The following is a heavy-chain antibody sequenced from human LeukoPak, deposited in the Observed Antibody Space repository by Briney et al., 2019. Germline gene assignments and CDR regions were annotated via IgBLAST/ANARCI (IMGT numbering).Heavy chain of an antibody. D-gene: IGHD4-23*01. J-gene: IGHJ4*02. Sequence: GGSLRLSCAASGFTFSSYSMNWVRQAPGKGLEWVSSISSSSSYIYYADSVKGRFTISRDNAKNSLYLQMNSLRAEDTAVYYCARDPDDYGGNGRGYWGQGTLVTVSS. CDR3: ARDPDDYGGNGRGY. V-gene: IGHV3-21*01. CDR2: ISSSSSYI. CDR1: GFTFSSYS.